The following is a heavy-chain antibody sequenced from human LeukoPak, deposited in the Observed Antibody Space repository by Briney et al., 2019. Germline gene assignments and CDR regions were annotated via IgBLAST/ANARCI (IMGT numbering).Heavy chain of an antibody. Sequence: PSQTLSLTCTVSGGSISSGSYYWSWIRQPAGKGLEWIGRIYTSGSTNYNPSLKSRVTISVDTSKNQFSLKLSSVTAADTAVYYCGYSCGYEYGDYWGQGTLVTVSS. CDR3: GYSCGYEYGDY. D-gene: IGHD5-18*01. J-gene: IGHJ4*02. CDR1: GGSISSGSYY. CDR2: IYTSGST. V-gene: IGHV4-61*02.